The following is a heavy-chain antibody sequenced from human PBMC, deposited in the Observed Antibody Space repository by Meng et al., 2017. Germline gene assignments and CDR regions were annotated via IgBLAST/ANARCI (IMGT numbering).Heavy chain of an antibody. CDR1: GSTFSSYE. J-gene: IGHJ6*02. D-gene: IGHD6-19*01. V-gene: IGHV3-48*03. Sequence: GESLKISCAASGSTFSSYEMNWVRQAPGKGLEWVSYISSSGSTIYYADSVKGRFTISRDNAKNSLYLQMNSLRAEDTAVYYCARDRPLYSSGWTDYYYYGMDVWGQGTTVTVSS. CDR3: ARDRPLYSSGWTDYYYYGMDV. CDR2: ISSSGSTI.